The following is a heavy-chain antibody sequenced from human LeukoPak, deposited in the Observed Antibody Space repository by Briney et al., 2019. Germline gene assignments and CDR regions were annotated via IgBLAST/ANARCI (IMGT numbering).Heavy chain of an antibody. CDR3: AKDRGNYGGNSGDFDY. CDR1: GFTFSSYA. J-gene: IGHJ4*02. V-gene: IGHV3-23*01. CDR2: ISGSGGST. D-gene: IGHD4-23*01. Sequence: GGSLRLSCAASGFTFSSYAMSWVRQAPGKGLEWVSAISGSGGSTYYADSVKGRFTISRDNSKNTLYLQMNSLRAEDTAVYYCAKDRGNYGGNSGDFDYWSQGTLVTVSS.